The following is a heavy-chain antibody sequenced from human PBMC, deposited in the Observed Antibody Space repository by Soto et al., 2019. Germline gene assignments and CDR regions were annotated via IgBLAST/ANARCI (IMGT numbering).Heavy chain of an antibody. CDR3: ARASSASTVTSQGYYFDY. Sequence: QVQLQQWGAGLLKPSETLSLTCAVYGGSFSGYYWSWIRQPPGTGLEWIGEINHSGSTNYNPSLQSRVTISVDTSKNQSSLKLSSVTAADTAVYYCARASSASTVTSQGYYFDYCGQGTLVTVSS. D-gene: IGHD4-17*01. CDR2: INHSGST. CDR1: GGSFSGYY. J-gene: IGHJ4*02. V-gene: IGHV4-34*01.